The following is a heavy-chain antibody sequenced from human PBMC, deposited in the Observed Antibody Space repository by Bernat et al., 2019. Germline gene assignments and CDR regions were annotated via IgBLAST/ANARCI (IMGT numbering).Heavy chain of an antibody. D-gene: IGHD4-17*01. Sequence: VQLVESGGGVVQPGRSLRLSCAASGFTFSSYWMSWVRQAPGKGLEWVANITQAGSEKYYVDSVKGRFTISRDNAKNSLYLQMNSLRAEDTAVYYCARDYTNSPDYGDYVSQKEFTNWYFDLWGRGTLVTVSS. CDR2: ITQAGSEK. V-gene: IGHV3-7*03. J-gene: IGHJ2*01. CDR1: GFTFSSYW. CDR3: ARDYTNSPDYGDYVSQKEFTNWYFDL.